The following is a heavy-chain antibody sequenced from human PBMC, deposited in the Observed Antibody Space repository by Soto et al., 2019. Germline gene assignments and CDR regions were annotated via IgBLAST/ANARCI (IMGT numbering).Heavy chain of an antibody. CDR3: VKANGKPLVEGGPFDM. CDR2: VNWSGGST. Sequence: GGSLRLSCASSVCTFDDFAMHCVRQHPGKGLEWVSGVNWSGGSTAYSESVKGRFTISRDSAKNSLFLEMNSLRAEDTALYYCVKANGKPLVEGGPFDMWRHGTTVIVSS. D-gene: IGHD2-15*01. CDR1: VCTFDDFA. J-gene: IGHJ3*02. V-gene: IGHV3-9*01.